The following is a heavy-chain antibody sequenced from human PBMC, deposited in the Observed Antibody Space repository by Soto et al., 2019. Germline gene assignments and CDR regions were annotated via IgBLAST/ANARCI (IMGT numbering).Heavy chain of an antibody. Sequence: QVQLVESGGGVVQPGKSLRLSCAASGFVFSTYGMHWVRQAPGKGLEWVAVISYDGTNTHYSDSVKGRFTISRDNSKKTLYLQMNRLTPEDAAVFYCAKDPTNYYDSSGYRMFFDYWGQGTLVTVSS. CDR1: GFVFSTYG. V-gene: IGHV3-30*18. D-gene: IGHD3-22*01. CDR3: AKDPTNYYDSSGYRMFFDY. J-gene: IGHJ4*02. CDR2: ISYDGTNT.